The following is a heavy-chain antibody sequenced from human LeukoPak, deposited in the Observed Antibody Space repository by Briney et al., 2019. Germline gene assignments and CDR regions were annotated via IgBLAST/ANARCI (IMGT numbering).Heavy chain of an antibody. CDR1: GFIFSDSY. J-gene: IGHJ4*02. D-gene: IGHD1-1*01. CDR2: ISSRDSTI. V-gene: IGHV3-11*04. CDR3: ATKGSYWRFEY. Sequence: GGSLRLSCATSGFIFSDSYMSWIRQAPGKGLEWISYISSRDSTISYADSVKGRFTISWDNAKKSLYLQMNSLRAEDTAVYYCATKGSYWRFEYWGQETLVTVSS.